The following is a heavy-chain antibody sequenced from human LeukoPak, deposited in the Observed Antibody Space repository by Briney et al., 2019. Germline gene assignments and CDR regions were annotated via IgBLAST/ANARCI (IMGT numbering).Heavy chain of an antibody. CDR3: ARGRDSSGYFFDY. CDR2: IYYSGST. J-gene: IGHJ4*02. V-gene: IGHV4-31*03. D-gene: IGHD3-22*01. Sequence: PSQTLSLTCTVSGGSISSGGYYWSWIRQHPGKGLEWIGYIYYSGSTYYNPSLKSRVTISVDTSKNQFSLKLSSVTAADTAVYYCARGRDSSGYFFDYWGQGTLVTVSS. CDR1: GGSISSGGYY.